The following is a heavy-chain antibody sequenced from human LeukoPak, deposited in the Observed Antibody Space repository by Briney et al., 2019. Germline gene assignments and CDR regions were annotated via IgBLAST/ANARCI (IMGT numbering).Heavy chain of an antibody. CDR3: ARRSIAVAGPFDY. D-gene: IGHD6-19*01. J-gene: IGHJ4*02. Sequence: PGGSLRLSCAASGFTFSGSTMNWVRQAPGKGLEWVSFISTSSSYIYYADSVKGRFTISRDNAKNSLYLQMNSLRAEDTAVYYCARRSIAVAGPFDYWGQGTLVTVSS. CDR2: ISTSSSYI. CDR1: GFTFSGST. V-gene: IGHV3-21*01.